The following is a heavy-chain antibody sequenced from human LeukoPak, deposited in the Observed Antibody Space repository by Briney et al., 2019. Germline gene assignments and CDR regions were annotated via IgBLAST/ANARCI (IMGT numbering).Heavy chain of an antibody. V-gene: IGHV4-39*01. Sequence: SETLSLTCTVSGGSISSSTFHWGWIRQPPGKGLEWIRSIYYSGSTYYNPSPQSRVTMSVDTSKNQFTLKLSSVTAADTAVYYCTRSGTMVVMRPMYYWGQGTLVTVSS. CDR3: TRSGTMVVMRPMYY. CDR2: IYYSGST. J-gene: IGHJ4*02. CDR1: GGSISSSTFH. D-gene: IGHD4/OR15-4a*01.